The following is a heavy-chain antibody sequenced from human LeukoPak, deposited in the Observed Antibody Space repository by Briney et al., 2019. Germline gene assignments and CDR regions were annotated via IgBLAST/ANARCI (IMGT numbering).Heavy chain of an antibody. CDR3: ARASTGIAVAGFDY. D-gene: IGHD6-19*01. CDR2: IIPIFGTA. J-gene: IGHJ4*02. CDR1: GYTFTSYY. V-gene: IGHV1-69*13. Sequence: ASVKVSCKASGYTFTSYYMHWVRQAPGQGLEWMGGIIPIFGTANYAQKFQGRVTITADESTSTAYMELSSLRSEDTAVYYCARASTGIAVAGFDYWGQGTLVTVSS.